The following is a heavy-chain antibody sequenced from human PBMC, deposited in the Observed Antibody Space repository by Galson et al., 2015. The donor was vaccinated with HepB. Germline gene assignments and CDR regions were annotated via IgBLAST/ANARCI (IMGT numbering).Heavy chain of an antibody. CDR3: TTEDYYGSGSYLQNQPHDY. D-gene: IGHD3-10*01. CDR1: GFTFSNAW. J-gene: IGHJ4*02. V-gene: IGHV3-15*01. Sequence: SLRLSCAASGFTFSNAWMSWVRQAPGKGLEWVGRMKSKTDGGTTDYAAPVKGRFTISRDDSKNTLYLQMNSLKTEDTAVYYCTTEDYYGSGSYLQNQPHDYWGQGTLVTVSS. CDR2: MKSKTDGGTT.